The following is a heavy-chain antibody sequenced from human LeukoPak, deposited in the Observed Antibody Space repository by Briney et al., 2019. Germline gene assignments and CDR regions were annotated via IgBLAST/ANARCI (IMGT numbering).Heavy chain of an antibody. Sequence: SGGSLRLSCAASGFTFDDYTMHWVRQPPGKGLEWVSLFSWDGGSKYYGASVKGRFTISRDNAKNSLYLQMNSLRAEDTAVYYCARKYCSSTSCYFDYWGQGTLVTVSS. CDR3: ARKYCSSTSCYFDY. D-gene: IGHD2-2*01. CDR2: FSWDGGSK. V-gene: IGHV3-43*01. J-gene: IGHJ4*02. CDR1: GFTFDDYT.